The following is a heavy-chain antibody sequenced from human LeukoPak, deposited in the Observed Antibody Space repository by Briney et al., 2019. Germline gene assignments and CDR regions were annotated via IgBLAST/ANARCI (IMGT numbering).Heavy chain of an antibody. CDR3: ATGGDAYKTGY. V-gene: IGHV4-59*12. CDR1: GDSISPYY. D-gene: IGHD5-24*01. CDR2: MHPSGST. Sequence: SETLPLTCTVSGDSISPYYLTWIRQPPGKGLEWIGHMHPSGSTSYNPSLKSRVTISADTSKNQFSLSLTFVNAADTAVYYCATGGDAYKTGYWGQGTLVSVSS. J-gene: IGHJ4*02.